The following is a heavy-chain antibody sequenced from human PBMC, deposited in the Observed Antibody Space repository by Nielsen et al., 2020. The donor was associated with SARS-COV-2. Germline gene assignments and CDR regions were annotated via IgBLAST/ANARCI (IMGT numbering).Heavy chain of an antibody. CDR3: ARDGIAVAGPHY. CDR2: INPSGGST. Sequence: WVRQAPGQGLEWMGIINPSGGSTSYAQKFQGRVTMTRDTSTSTVYMELSSLRSEDTAMYYCARDGIAVAGPHYWGQGTLVTVSS. J-gene: IGHJ4*02. D-gene: IGHD6-19*01. V-gene: IGHV1-46*01.